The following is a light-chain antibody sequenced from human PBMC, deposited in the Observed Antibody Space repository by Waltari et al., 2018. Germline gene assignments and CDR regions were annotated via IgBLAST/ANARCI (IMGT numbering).Light chain of an antibody. CDR3: QQYYSTSMYT. Sequence: DIVMTQSPDSLAVSLGERATINCQSRQSVLYSSNNKNYLAWYQQKPGQPPKLLIYWASTRESGVPDRFSGSGSGTDFTLTISSLQAEDVAVYYCQQYYSTSMYTFGQGTKLEIK. CDR1: QSVLYSSNNKNY. V-gene: IGKV4-1*01. J-gene: IGKJ2*01. CDR2: WAS.